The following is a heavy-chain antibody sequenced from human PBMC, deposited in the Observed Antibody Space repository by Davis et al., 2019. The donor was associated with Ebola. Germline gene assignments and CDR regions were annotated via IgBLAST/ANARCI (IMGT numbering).Heavy chain of an antibody. CDR1: GFIFSDYY. V-gene: IGHV3-11*01. CDR2: IDSRGHTM. CDR3: ARPYGDYAAFDI. J-gene: IGHJ3*02. Sequence: GESLKISCAASGFIFSDYYMTWVRQAPGKGLEWLSYIDSRGHTMYYTDSVKGRFTISRDNTNNSLYLQMNSLRGDDTAVYYCARPYGDYAAFDIWGQGTVVTVPS. D-gene: IGHD4-17*01.